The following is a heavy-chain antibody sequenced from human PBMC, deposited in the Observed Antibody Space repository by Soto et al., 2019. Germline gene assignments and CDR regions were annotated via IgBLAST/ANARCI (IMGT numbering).Heavy chain of an antibody. CDR3: AIPTGLPNYQDAFDI. CDR1: GGTFSSYA. D-gene: IGHD1-7*01. CDR2: IIRLFGTA. Sequence: QVQLVQSGAEVKKPGSSVKVSCKASGGTFSSYASSWVRQAPGHGLEWMGGIIRLFGTANYAQKFPGRVTITADEATSTAYMELGSLRSEDTAVYYCAIPTGLPNYQDAFDIWGQGTMVTVSS. J-gene: IGHJ3*02. V-gene: IGHV1-69*12.